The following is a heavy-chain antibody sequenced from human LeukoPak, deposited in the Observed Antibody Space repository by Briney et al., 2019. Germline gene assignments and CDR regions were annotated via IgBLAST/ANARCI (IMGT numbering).Heavy chain of an antibody. CDR3: ARVGVVVVAATGDFDY. Sequence: GRSLRLSCAASGFPFNTYAMHWVRQAPGKGLEWVAVISYDGSSKYSADSVKGRFTISRDNAKNSLYLQMNSLRAEDTAVYYCARVGVVVVAATGDFDYWGQGTLVTVSS. J-gene: IGHJ4*02. CDR2: ISYDGSSK. D-gene: IGHD2-15*01. V-gene: IGHV3-30*04. CDR1: GFPFNTYA.